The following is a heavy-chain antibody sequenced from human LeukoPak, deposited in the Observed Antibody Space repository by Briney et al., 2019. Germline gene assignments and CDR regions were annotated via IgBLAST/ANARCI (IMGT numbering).Heavy chain of an antibody. CDR2: INHSGST. J-gene: IGHJ5*02. D-gene: IGHD3-16*01. CDR3: ASVGGGWFGP. V-gene: IGHV4-34*01. Sequence: SETLSLTCAVYGGSFSGYYWSWIRQPPGKGLEWIGEINHSGSTNYNPSLKSRVTISVDTSKNQFSLKLSSVTAADTAVYYCASVGGGWFGPWGQGTLVTVSS. CDR1: GGSFSGYY.